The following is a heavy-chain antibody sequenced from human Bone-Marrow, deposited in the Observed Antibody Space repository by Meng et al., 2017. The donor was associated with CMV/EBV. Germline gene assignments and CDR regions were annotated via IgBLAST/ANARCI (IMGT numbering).Heavy chain of an antibody. D-gene: IGHD1-26*01. CDR1: GFTFSSYE. CDR3: ARAIDSWELLEYGMDV. V-gene: IGHV3-48*03. J-gene: IGHJ6*02. CDR2: ISSSGSTI. Sequence: GGSLRLSCAASGFTFSSYEMNWVRQAPGKGLEWVSYISSSGSTIYYADSVKGRFTISRDNAKNSLYLQMNSLRAEDTAVYYCARAIDSWELLEYGMDVWGQGTTVTASS.